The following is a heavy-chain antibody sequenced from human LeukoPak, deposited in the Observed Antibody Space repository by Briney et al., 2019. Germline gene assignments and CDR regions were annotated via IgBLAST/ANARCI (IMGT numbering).Heavy chain of an antibody. CDR3: ARRGGKNYGDYLLYYYYMDV. J-gene: IGHJ6*03. D-gene: IGHD4-17*01. CDR2: ISAYNGDT. V-gene: IGHV1-18*04. CDR1: GYTFTSYY. Sequence: ASVKVSCKASGYTFTSYYMHWVRQAPGQGREWMGWISAYNGDTHYAQKFQGRVTMTTDTSTSTAYMELRSLRSDDTAMYYCARRGGKNYGDYLLYYYYMDVWGKGTTVTVSS.